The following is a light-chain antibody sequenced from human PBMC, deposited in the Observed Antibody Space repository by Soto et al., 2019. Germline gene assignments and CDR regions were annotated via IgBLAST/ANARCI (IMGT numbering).Light chain of an antibody. Sequence: EIVMTQSPVTLSVSPGEGVTLSCRAGQSVYSNLAWYQQKPGQAPRLLIYDASARATDIPARFSGSGSGTDFTLTVSRLQSEDFAVYYCQQYNNWPLTFGGGTKVEIK. CDR2: DAS. V-gene: IGKV3-15*01. CDR1: QSVYSN. CDR3: QQYNNWPLT. J-gene: IGKJ4*01.